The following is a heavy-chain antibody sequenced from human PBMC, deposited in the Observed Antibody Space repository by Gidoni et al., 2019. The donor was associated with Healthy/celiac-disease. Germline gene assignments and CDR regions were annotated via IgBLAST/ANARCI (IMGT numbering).Heavy chain of an antibody. CDR1: GFTFGASA. V-gene: IGHV3-49*05. D-gene: IGHD4-17*01. CDR2: IRSKAYGGTT. Sequence: EVQLVESGGGLVKPGRSLRLSCTASGFTFGASAMSWFRQAPGKGLEWVGFIRSKAYGGTTEYAASVKGRFTISRDDSKSIAYLQMNSLKTEDTAVYYCTRESQTTVTTPLPSWFDPWGQGTLVTVSS. J-gene: IGHJ5*02. CDR3: TRESQTTVTTPLPSWFDP.